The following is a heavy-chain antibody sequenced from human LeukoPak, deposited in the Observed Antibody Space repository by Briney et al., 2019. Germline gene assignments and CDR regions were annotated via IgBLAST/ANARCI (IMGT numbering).Heavy chain of an antibody. V-gene: IGHV4-59*01. D-gene: IGHD5-24*01. CDR3: ARGRWAPIYFDY. CDR2: IYYSGST. Sequence: PSGTLSLTCTVSGGSISSYYWSWIRQPPGKGLEWIGYIYYSGSTNYNPSLKSRVTISVDTSKNQFSLKLSSVTAADTAVYYCARGRWAPIYFDYWGQGTLVTVSS. CDR1: GGSISSYY. J-gene: IGHJ4*02.